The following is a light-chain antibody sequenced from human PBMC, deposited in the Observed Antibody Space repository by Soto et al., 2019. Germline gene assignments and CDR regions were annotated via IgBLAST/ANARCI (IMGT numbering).Light chain of an antibody. CDR2: GAS. CDR1: QGIRND. CDR3: LHDYNYPYS. Sequence: AIQMTQFPSSLSASVGGRVTITCRASQGIRNDLGWYQQKSGKAPKLLIFGASTLQSGVPSRFSGSGSGTDFTLTISSLQPEDFATYYCLHDYNYPYSFGQGTKVEIK. V-gene: IGKV1-6*01. J-gene: IGKJ2*03.